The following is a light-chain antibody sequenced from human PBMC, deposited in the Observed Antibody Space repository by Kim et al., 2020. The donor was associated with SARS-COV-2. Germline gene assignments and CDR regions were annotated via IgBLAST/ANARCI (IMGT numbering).Light chain of an antibody. J-gene: IGLJ3*02. CDR3: NSRDSSGNPRLV. Sequence: LGQTVRITCQGDSLRSYYASWYQQKPGQAPVLVIYGKNNRPSGIPDRFSGSSSGNTASLTITGAQAEDEADYYCNSRDSSGNPRLVFGGGTQLTVL. CDR1: SLRSYY. CDR2: GKN. V-gene: IGLV3-19*01.